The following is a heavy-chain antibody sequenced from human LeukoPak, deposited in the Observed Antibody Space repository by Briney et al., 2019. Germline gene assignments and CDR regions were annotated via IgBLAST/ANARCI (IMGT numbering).Heavy chain of an antibody. D-gene: IGHD3-10*01. V-gene: IGHV4-34*01. CDR2: INHSGST. CDR3: ARGALRRITMVRGVSHYYMDV. CDR1: GGSFSGYY. Sequence: PSETLSLTCAVYGGSFSGYYWSWIRQPPGKGLEWIGEINHSGSTNYNPSLKSRVTISVDTSKNQFSLKLSSVTAADTAVYYCARGALRRITMVRGVSHYYMDVWGKGTTVTVSS. J-gene: IGHJ6*03.